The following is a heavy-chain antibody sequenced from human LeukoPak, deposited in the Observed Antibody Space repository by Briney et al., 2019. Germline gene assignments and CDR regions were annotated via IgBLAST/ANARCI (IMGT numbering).Heavy chain of an antibody. D-gene: IGHD3-9*01. CDR2: ISYDGSNK. V-gene: IGHV3-30*18. J-gene: IGHJ4*02. CDR3: AKEWKEGSPYYDILTGYSLDY. Sequence: GGSLRLSCAASGFTFSSYGMHWVRQAPGKGLEWVAVISYDGSNKYYADSVKGRFTISRDNSKNTLYLQMNSLRAEDTAVYYCAKEWKEGSPYYDILTGYSLDYWGQGTLVTVSS. CDR1: GFTFSSYG.